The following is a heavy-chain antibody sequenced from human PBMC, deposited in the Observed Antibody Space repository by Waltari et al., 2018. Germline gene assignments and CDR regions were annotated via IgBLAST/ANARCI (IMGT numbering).Heavy chain of an antibody. V-gene: IGHV1-69*12. CDR1: GGTFSSYA. CDR2: IIPIFGTA. Sequence: QVQLVQSGAEVKKPGSSVKVSCKASGGTFSSYAISWVRQAPGQGLEWMGGIIPIFGTANYAQKFQGRVTITADESTSTAYMELSSLRSEDTAVYYCASSPSDTAMVYWYFDLWGRGTLVTVSS. D-gene: IGHD5-18*01. CDR3: ASSPSDTAMVYWYFDL. J-gene: IGHJ2*01.